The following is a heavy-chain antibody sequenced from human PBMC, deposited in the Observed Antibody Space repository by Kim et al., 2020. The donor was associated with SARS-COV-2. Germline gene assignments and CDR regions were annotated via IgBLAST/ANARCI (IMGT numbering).Heavy chain of an antibody. J-gene: IGHJ4*02. V-gene: IGHV3-23*01. Sequence: GGSLRLSCAVSGFTFSSYAMTWVRQAPGKGLEWVSGISGGGASTYFADSVKGRFTISRDNSKNTLYLQMNSLRAEDTAVYYCAKSQYGPGSPIDYWGQGTLVTVSS. CDR1: GFTFSSYA. CDR2: ISGGGAST. D-gene: IGHD3-10*01. CDR3: AKSQYGPGSPIDY.